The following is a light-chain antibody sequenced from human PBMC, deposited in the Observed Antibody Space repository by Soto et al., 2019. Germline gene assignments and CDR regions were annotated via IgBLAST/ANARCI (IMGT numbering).Light chain of an antibody. V-gene: IGKV1-5*01. CDR3: QQYNTSPLT. CDR2: EAS. Sequence: DIQMTQSPSTLSAAVGDRVTITCRASRTINVYLAWYQQKPGKAPKLLIHEASSLESGVPSRFSGSGSGTDFALTISSLQPDDFATYYCQQYNTSPLTFGGGTKVEIK. J-gene: IGKJ4*01. CDR1: RTINVY.